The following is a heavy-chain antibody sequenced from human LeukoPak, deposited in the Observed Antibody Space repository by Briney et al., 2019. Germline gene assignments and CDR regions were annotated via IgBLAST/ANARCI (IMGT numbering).Heavy chain of an antibody. J-gene: IGHJ4*02. CDR1: GGTFSSYA. CDR2: IIPILGIA. Sequence: ASVKVSCKASGGTFSSYAISWVRQAPGQGLEWMGRIIPILGIANYAQKFQGRVTITADKSTSTAYMELSSLRSEDTAVYYCARDRGYCSGGSCYSQGPHYWGQGTLVTVSS. CDR3: ARDRGYCSGGSCYSQGPHY. V-gene: IGHV1-69*04. D-gene: IGHD2-15*01.